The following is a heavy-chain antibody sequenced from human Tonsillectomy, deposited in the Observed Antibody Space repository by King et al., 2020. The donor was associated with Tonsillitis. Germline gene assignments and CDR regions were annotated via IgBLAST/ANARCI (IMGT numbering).Heavy chain of an antibody. J-gene: IGHJ3*02. CDR2: IYYSGST. Sequence: QLQESGPGLVKPSQTLSLTCTVSGGSISSGGYYWSWIRQHPGKGLEGIGYIYYSGSTYYNPSLKSRVTISVDTPKNQFSLKLSSVTAADTAVYYCARDHRPDAFDIWGQGTMVTVSS. CDR3: ARDHRPDAFDI. V-gene: IGHV4-31*03. CDR1: GGSISSGGYY.